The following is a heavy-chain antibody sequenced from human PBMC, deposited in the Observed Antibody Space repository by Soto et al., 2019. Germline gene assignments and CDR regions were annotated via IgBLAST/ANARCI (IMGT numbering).Heavy chain of an antibody. V-gene: IGHV1-18*01. CDR3: ARDLTIVPATNPRFENYGLDV. CDR1: GYSFTSYG. J-gene: IGHJ6*02. CDR2: ISPYNGHT. D-gene: IGHD2-2*01. Sequence: QVQLVQSAGEVKKPGASVKVSCKASGYSFTSYGISWVRRAPGQGLEWMGWISPYNGHTQFVERFQGRVTMTTDTSTKTATMEMSNLRSDDTTHYYCARDLTIVPATNPRFENYGLDVWGQGTTVIVSS.